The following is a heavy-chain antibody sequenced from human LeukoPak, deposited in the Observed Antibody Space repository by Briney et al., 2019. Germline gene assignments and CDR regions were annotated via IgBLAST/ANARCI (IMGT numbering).Heavy chain of an antibody. J-gene: IGHJ4*02. V-gene: IGHV3-7*01. CDR1: GFTFSSYW. D-gene: IGHD1-26*01. CDR2: IKQDGSEK. CDR3: ARCGSSYYFDY. Sequence: RGSLRLSCAASGFTFSSYWMSWVRQAPGKGLEWVANIKQDGSEKYYVDSVKGRFTISRDNAKNSLYLQMNSLRAEDTAVYYCARCGSSYYFDYWGQGTLVTVSS.